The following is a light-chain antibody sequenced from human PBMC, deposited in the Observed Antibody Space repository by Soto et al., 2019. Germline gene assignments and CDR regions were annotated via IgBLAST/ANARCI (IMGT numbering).Light chain of an antibody. CDR3: QQSAFSPRT. J-gene: IGKJ1*01. V-gene: IGKV3-20*01. Sequence: EIMLKNSPGTLSLTPGDRGTLSCRASQNLGTLYLAWFQQKSGQAPRLLIYSASRRATGIPDRFTGSGSGTDFTLTINRVEPEDFAVYFCQQSAFSPRTFGQGGIVDIK. CDR1: QNLGTLY. CDR2: SAS.